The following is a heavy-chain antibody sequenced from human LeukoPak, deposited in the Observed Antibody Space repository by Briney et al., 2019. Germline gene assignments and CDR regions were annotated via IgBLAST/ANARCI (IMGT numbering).Heavy chain of an antibody. Sequence: PSETLSLTCAVYGGSFSGYYWSWIRQPPGKGLEWIGEINHSGSTNYNPSLKSRVTISVDTSKNQFSLKLSSVTAADTAVYYCARVIRYYYDSSGYSSVNWFDPWGQGTLVTVSS. CDR1: GGSFSGYY. V-gene: IGHV4-34*01. CDR3: ARVIRYYYDSSGYSSVNWFDP. D-gene: IGHD3-22*01. J-gene: IGHJ5*02. CDR2: INHSGST.